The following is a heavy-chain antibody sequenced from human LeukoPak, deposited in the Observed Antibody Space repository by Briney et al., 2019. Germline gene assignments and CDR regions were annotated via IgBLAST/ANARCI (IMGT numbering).Heavy chain of an antibody. V-gene: IGHV3-21*01. J-gene: IGHJ4*02. CDR2: ISSSSSYI. Sequence: GGSLRLSCAASGFTFSSYGMHWVRQAPGKGLEWVSSISSSSSYIYYADSVKGRFTISRDNAKNSLYLQMNSLRAEDTAVYYCARDGLRYCSSTSCYFDYWGQGTLVTVSS. CDR1: GFTFSSYG. D-gene: IGHD2-2*01. CDR3: ARDGLRYCSSTSCYFDY.